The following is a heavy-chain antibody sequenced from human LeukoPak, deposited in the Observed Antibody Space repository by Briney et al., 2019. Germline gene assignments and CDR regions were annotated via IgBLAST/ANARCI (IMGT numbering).Heavy chain of an antibody. D-gene: IGHD2-2*01. CDR2: ISGSGDNT. CDR1: GFTFTRYA. CDR3: AREGLGYCSSTSCFLYYYYYMDV. Sequence: PGGSPSLSCAASGFTFTRYALSWVPQGPGKGLKGVSAISGSGDNTYYADSVKGRFTISRDNSKNTLYLQMNSLRAEDTAVYYCAREGLGYCSSTSCFLYYYYYMDVWGKGTTVTVSS. J-gene: IGHJ6*03. V-gene: IGHV3-23*01.